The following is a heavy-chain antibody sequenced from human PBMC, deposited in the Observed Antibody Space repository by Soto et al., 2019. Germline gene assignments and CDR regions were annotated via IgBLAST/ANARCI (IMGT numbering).Heavy chain of an antibody. CDR3: ARGVVVAAKFPQAYYYYGMDV. V-gene: IGHV1-69*13. D-gene: IGHD2-15*01. CDR2: IIPIFGTA. Sequence: SVKVSFKASGGTFRSYAISWVRQATGQRLEWMGGIIPIFGTANYAQKFQGRVTITADESTSTAYMELSSLRSEDTAVYYCARGVVVAAKFPQAYYYYGMDVWGQGTTVTVSS. CDR1: GGTFRSYA. J-gene: IGHJ6*02.